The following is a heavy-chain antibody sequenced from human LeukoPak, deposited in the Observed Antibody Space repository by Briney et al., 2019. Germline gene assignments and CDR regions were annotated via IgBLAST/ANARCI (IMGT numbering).Heavy chain of an antibody. CDR3: ARSSTMIVVDYYFDY. CDR1: GYTFTSYY. V-gene: IGHV1-46*01. Sequence: ASVKVSCKASGYTFTSYYMHWVRQAPGQGLEWMGIINPSGGSTSYAQKFQGRVTMTRDTSTSTVYMELSSLRSEDTAVYYCARSSTMIVVDYYFDYWGQGTLVTVSS. CDR2: INPSGGST. D-gene: IGHD3-22*01. J-gene: IGHJ4*02.